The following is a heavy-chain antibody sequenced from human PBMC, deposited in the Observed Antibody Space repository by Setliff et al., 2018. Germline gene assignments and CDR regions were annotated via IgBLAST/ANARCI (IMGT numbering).Heavy chain of an antibody. CDR1: GFTFSSYS. V-gene: IGHV3-21*01. Sequence: ETLSLSCAASGFTFSSYSMNWVRQAPGKGLEWVSSISSSSSYIYYADSVKGRFTISRDNAKNSLYLQMNSLRAEDTAVYYCARASRSYYNFWSGYYAQNDAFDIWGQGTMVTVSS. CDR2: ISSSSSYI. D-gene: IGHD3-3*01. J-gene: IGHJ3*02. CDR3: ARASRSYYNFWSGYYAQNDAFDI.